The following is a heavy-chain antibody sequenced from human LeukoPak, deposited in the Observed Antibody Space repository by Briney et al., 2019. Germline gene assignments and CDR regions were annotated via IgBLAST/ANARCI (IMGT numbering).Heavy chain of an antibody. J-gene: IGHJ4*02. Sequence: PGGTLRLSCAASGFTFSRYGMSWVRQAPGKGLEWVSGISASGGSTYYGDSVRGRFTISRDNSRSTVYLQMNSLKTEDTAVYYCVRWVQGSPGLWGQGTLVTVSS. D-gene: IGHD5-24*01. CDR2: ISASGGST. CDR1: GFTFSRYG. CDR3: VRWVQGSPGL. V-gene: IGHV3-23*01.